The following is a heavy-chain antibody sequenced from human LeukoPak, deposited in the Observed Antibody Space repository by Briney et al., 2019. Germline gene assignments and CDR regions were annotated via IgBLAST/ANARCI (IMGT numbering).Heavy chain of an antibody. CDR3: AKGFDSSGYYYGIDY. J-gene: IGHJ4*02. V-gene: IGHV3-23*01. D-gene: IGHD3-22*01. CDR2: ISGSGGST. CDR1: GFTFSSYG. Sequence: GGSLRLSCAASGFTFSSYGMSWVRQAPGKGLEWVSAISGSGGSTYYADSVKGRFTISRDNSKNTLYLQMNSLRAEDTAVYYCAKGFDSSGYYYGIDYWGQGTLVTVSS.